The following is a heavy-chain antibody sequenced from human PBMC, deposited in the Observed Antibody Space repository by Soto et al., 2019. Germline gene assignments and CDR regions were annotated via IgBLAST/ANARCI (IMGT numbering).Heavy chain of an antibody. CDR3: AREFTWSCLGGYFAY. D-gene: IGHD3-16*01. V-gene: IGHV1-69*13. Sequence: SVKVACKASGGSFSSYAISWVRQAPGQGLEWMGGIIPIFGTANYAQKFQGRVTMTADESTSTAYMELSSLRSEDTAVYYCAREFTWSCLGGYFAYWGQGTLVTVSS. CDR1: GGSFSSYA. J-gene: IGHJ4*02. CDR2: IIPIFGTA.